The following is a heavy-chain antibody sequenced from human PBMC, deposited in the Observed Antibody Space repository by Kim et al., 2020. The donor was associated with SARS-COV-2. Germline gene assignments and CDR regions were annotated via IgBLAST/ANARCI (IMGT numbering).Heavy chain of an antibody. V-gene: IGHV4-59*03. J-gene: IGHJ4*02. Sequence: SETLSLTCTVSSDSMSSYYWSWIRQLPGKGLEWIGYIFYSGSTNYNPSFKSRVTISWDTSRNQFSLVLTAVIEADTTAYYCAGSEGRASWHQFDYWGQG. CDR3: AGSEGRASWHQFDY. CDR1: SDSMSSYY. CDR2: IFYSGST.